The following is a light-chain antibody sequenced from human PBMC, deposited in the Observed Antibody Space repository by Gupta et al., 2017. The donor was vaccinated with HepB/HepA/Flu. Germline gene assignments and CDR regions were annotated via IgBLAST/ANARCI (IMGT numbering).Light chain of an antibody. CDR2: GAS. J-gene: IGKJ1*01. Sequence: EIVLTQSPGTLSLSPVGRVTISCRASQSVRSRYLAWYQQKPGQAPRLVIYGASIRATGIPDRFSGRGSGTDFTLTISRLKPEDFAVYFFQQDGNSPWTFGQGTKVEIK. V-gene: IGKV3-20*01. CDR3: QQDGNSPWT. CDR1: QSVRSRY.